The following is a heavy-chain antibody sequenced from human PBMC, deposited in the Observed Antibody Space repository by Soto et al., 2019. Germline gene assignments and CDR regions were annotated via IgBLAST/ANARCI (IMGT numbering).Heavy chain of an antibody. CDR1: GGSISSSC. J-gene: IGHJ4*02. Sequence: SETLPLTCPVSGGSISSSCLSWIRPRPGNGLEWLQYIDADGGANSNPSLESRATISLDMSKTPLSLKLTSVTAAASAVYYCARHGTGSNYPKFIDYWGQGALVTVSS. CDR2: IDADGGA. V-gene: IGHV4-59*08. D-gene: IGHD3-10*01. CDR3: ARHGTGSNYPKFIDY.